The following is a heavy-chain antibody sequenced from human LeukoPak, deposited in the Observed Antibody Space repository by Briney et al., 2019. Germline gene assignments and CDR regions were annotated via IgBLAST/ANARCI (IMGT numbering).Heavy chain of an antibody. CDR1: GGSFSDYY. CDR2: VNDSGST. J-gene: IGHJ5*02. Sequence: SETLSLTCAVYGGSFSDYYWSWIRRPSGKGLEWIGEVNDSGSTNNNPSLKSRVIMSVDTSKNQFSLKLSSVTAADTAVYYCARRFWGRYSSSRWLGYNWFDPWGQGTLVTVSS. V-gene: IGHV4-34*01. D-gene: IGHD6-13*01. CDR3: ARRFWGRYSSSRWLGYNWFDP.